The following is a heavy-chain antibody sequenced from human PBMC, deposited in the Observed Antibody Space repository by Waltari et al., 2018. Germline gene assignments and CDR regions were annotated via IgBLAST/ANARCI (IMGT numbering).Heavy chain of an antibody. J-gene: IGHJ6*02. CDR2: INGTSTII. V-gene: IGHV3-48*04. CDR1: GFTFSAYG. Sequence: EVQLVESGRGLVQPGGPLRLSGRASGFTFSAYGVTWVRQAPGRGLEWISYINGTSTIIYYADSVRGRFTISRDNAKNSVYLQMHSLRAEDTAVYYCARDRYMDVWGHGTTVTVSS. CDR3: ARDRYMDV.